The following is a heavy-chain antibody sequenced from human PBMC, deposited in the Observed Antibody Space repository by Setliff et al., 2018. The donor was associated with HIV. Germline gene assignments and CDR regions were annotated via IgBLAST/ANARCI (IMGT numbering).Heavy chain of an antibody. J-gene: IGHJ4*02. CDR2: ISGSGGST. Sequence: GGSLRLSCAASGFTFSSYAMSWVRQAPGKGLEWVSVISGSGGSTYVADSVKGRFTISRDNSKNTLYLQMNSLRAEDTAVYYCASAPQYSSGWYGRAFDYWGQGMLVTVSS. CDR1: GFTFSSYA. CDR3: ASAPQYSSGWYGRAFDY. V-gene: IGHV3-23*01. D-gene: IGHD6-19*01.